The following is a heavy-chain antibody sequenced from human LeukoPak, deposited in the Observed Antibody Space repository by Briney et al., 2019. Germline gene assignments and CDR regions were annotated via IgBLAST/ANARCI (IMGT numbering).Heavy chain of an antibody. J-gene: IGHJ6*04. V-gene: IGHV3-23*01. D-gene: IGHD3-10*02. CDR1: GFTFNSYA. CDR3: AELGITMIGGV. Sequence: TGGSLRLSCAASGFTFNSYAMSWVRQAPGKGLEWVSSISGSGDNTFYADSVKGRFTISRDNSKSTLFLQMNSLRAEDTAVYYCAELGITMIGGVWGKGTTVTISS. CDR2: ISGSGDNT.